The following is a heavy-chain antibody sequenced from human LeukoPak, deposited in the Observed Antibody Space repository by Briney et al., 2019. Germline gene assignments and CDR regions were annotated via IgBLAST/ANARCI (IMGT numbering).Heavy chain of an antibody. CDR2: MNPNSGNT. V-gene: IGHV1-8*01. J-gene: IGHJ5*02. CDR1: GYTFTSYD. D-gene: IGHD3-16*01. CDR3: AREGGSIDWFDP. Sequence: ASVKVSCKASGYTFTSYDINWVRQATGQGLEWMGWMNPNSGNTGYAQKFQGRVTMNRNTSISTAYMELSSLRSEDTAVYYCAREGGSIDWFDPWGQGTLVAVSS.